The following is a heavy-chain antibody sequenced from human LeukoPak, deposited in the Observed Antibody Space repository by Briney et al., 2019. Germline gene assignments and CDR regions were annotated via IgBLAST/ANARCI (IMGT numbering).Heavy chain of an antibody. CDR3: AKAGDHSYFYMDV. Sequence: GGSLRLSCAASGFTFSSYAMSWVRQAPGKGLEWVSAISGSGGSTYYADSVKGRFTVSRDNAKNSLYLQMNSLRAEDTAVYYCAKAGDHSYFYMDVWGKGTTVTVSS. J-gene: IGHJ6*03. CDR1: GFTFSSYA. V-gene: IGHV3-23*01. D-gene: IGHD3-16*01. CDR2: ISGSGGST.